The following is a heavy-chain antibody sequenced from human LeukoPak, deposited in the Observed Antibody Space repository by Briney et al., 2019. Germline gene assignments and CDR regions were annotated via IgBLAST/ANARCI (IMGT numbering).Heavy chain of an antibody. CDR3: ARDRGRDYDFWSGYPGGYNWFDP. D-gene: IGHD3-3*01. V-gene: IGHV1-2*02. Sequence: ASVTVSCKASGYTFTGYYMHWVRQAPGQGLEWMGWINPNSGGTNYAQKFQGRVTMTRDTSISTAYMELSRLRSDDTAVYYCARDRGRDYDFWSGYPGGYNWFDPWGQGTLVTVSS. CDR1: GYTFTGYY. J-gene: IGHJ5*02. CDR2: INPNSGGT.